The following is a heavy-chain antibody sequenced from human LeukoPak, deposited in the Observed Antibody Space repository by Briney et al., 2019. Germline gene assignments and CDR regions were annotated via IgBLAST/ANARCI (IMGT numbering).Heavy chain of an antibody. Sequence: GGSLRLSCSGSGFTFSDYAMHWVRQAPGKGLEYVSAITNNGGSTYYADSAKGRFSVSRDNSKNTVYLQLSSLRPGDTAVYYCVKGRIYCCYPSLDYWGQGTLVTVSS. D-gene: IGHD2-2*01. CDR2: ITNNGGST. CDR3: VKGRIYCCYPSLDY. J-gene: IGHJ4*02. V-gene: IGHV3-64D*06. CDR1: GFTFSDYA.